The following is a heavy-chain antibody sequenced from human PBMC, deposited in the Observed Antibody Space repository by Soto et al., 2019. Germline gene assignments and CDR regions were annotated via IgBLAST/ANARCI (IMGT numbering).Heavy chain of an antibody. CDR2: IYHSGTT. Sequence: SETQSLTCTVSGDSITCSYWSWIRQPPGKTLEWIGYIYHSGTTTYNPSLKSRVSISVDTSKNQFSLRLTSVIAADTAVYYCARDMPYAAGSLAGCDYWGQGILVTVSS. J-gene: IGHJ4*02. CDR1: GDSITCSY. V-gene: IGHV4-59*01. D-gene: IGHD1-26*01. CDR3: ARDMPYAAGSLAGCDY.